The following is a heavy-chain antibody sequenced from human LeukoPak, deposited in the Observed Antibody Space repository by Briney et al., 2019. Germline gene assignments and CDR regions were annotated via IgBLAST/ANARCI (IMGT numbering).Heavy chain of an antibody. CDR2: IYQSGST. CDR3: ARRITTAGLSDY. J-gene: IGHJ4*02. CDR1: GGSISGGGYY. D-gene: IGHD6-13*01. Sequence: SGTLSLTCTVSGGSISGGGYYWSWIRQPPGKGLEWIGYIYQSGSTFYNPSLESRVTISADRSTNQFSLKLSSVTAADTAVHYCARRITTAGLSDYWGQGTLVTVSS. V-gene: IGHV4-30-2*01.